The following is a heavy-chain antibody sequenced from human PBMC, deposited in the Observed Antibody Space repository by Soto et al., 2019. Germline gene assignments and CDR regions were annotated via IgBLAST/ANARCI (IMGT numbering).Heavy chain of an antibody. CDR1: GYTFTGYY. CDR3: ARALRKLVSRDYYYGMDL. Sequence: ASVKVSCKASGYTFTGYYMHWVRQAPGQGLEWMGWINPNSGGTNYAQKFQGRVTMTRDTSISTAYMELSRLRSDDTAVYYCARALRKLVSRDYYYGMDLWGQGTTVTVSS. V-gene: IGHV1-2*02. J-gene: IGHJ6*02. CDR2: INPNSGGT. D-gene: IGHD6-6*01.